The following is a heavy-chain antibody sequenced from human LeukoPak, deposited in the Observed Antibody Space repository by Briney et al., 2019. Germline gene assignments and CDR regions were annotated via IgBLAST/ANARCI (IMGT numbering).Heavy chain of an antibody. J-gene: IGHJ6*03. V-gene: IGHV3-30*02. D-gene: IGHD4-17*01. CDR3: AKDKNDSGDYSSMDV. Sequence: GGSLRLSCAASGFTFSCYAMLWVRQAPGKRLEWVAFIQYDGRNKCCADSVKGRFTVSRDNSKNTLYLQMNSLRVEGTAIYYCAKDKNDSGDYSSMDVWGKGTTVTVSS. CDR1: GFTFSCYA. CDR2: IQYDGRNK.